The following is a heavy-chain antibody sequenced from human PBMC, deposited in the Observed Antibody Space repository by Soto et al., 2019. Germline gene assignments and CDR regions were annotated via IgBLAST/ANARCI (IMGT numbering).Heavy chain of an antibody. V-gene: IGHV4-31*03. CDR2: IYYSGST. Sequence: SETLSLTCTVSGGSISSGGYYWSWIRQHPGKGLEWIGYIYYSGSTYYNPSLKSRVAISVDTSKNQFSLKLSSVTAADTAVYYCAIARDTIFGVAGNNWFDPWGQGTLVTVSS. CDR1: GGSISSGGYY. J-gene: IGHJ5*02. D-gene: IGHD3-3*01. CDR3: AIARDTIFGVAGNNWFDP.